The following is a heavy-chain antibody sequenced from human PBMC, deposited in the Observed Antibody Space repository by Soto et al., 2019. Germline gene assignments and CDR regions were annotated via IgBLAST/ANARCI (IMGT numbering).Heavy chain of an antibody. V-gene: IGHV3-48*01. Sequence: EVQVVESGGGLVRPGGSLSLSCVTSGFSFSSYTMHWVRQAPGRGLEWVSDIRSGSTTIPYTDSVKGRFSVSRDNAKNSLYLQMNGLRAEDTAVYYCGRDREYCSGGNCYVTGGHYWGEGALVTVSS. CDR2: IRSGSTTI. D-gene: IGHD2-15*01. CDR3: GRDREYCSGGNCYVTGGHY. CDR1: GFSFSSYT. J-gene: IGHJ4*02.